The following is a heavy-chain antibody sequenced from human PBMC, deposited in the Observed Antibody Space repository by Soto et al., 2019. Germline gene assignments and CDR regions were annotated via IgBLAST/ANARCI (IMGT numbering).Heavy chain of an antibody. V-gene: IGHV4-30-4*01. D-gene: IGHD2-8*01. CDR1: GGSISSGDYY. CDR3: ARCSHYYRLDV. J-gene: IGHJ6*02. Sequence: QVQLQESGPGLVKPSQTLSLTCTVSGGSISSGDYYWSWIRQTPGKGLEWIGYIYYSGSTYYNPSLKRRVTISVDTSKNQFSLKLIPVNAADPAVYYRARCSHYYRLDVWGQGTKVTASS. CDR2: IYYSGST.